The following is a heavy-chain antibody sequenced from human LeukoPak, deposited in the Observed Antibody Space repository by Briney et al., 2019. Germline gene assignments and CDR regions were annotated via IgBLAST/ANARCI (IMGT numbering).Heavy chain of an antibody. CDR3: AKERVVTKFFYYYGMDV. V-gene: IGHV3-30*18. CDR1: GFTFSAYD. J-gene: IGHJ6*02. D-gene: IGHD2-21*02. Sequence: GGSLRLSCAASGFTFSAYDFHWVRQAPGKGLEWVAVLSYDGSNQYYAESVKGRFTISRDNSKNTLFLQMNSLRAEDTAVYYCAKERVVTKFFYYYGMDVWGQGTTVTVSS. CDR2: LSYDGSNQ.